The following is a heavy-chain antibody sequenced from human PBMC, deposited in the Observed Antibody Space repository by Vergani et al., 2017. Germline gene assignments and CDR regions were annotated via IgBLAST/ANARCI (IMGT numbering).Heavy chain of an antibody. V-gene: IGHV3-48*03. J-gene: IGHJ6*02. CDR3: ARAIRIVGAALPPSYYYYGMDV. D-gene: IGHD1-26*01. CDR2: ISSSGSTI. CDR1: GFALNRHA. Sequence: VQLVESGGGVVQPGTSLRLSCVVSGFALNRHAMYWVRQAPGKGLEWVSYISSSGSTIYYADSVKGRFTISRDNAKNSLYLQMNSLRAEDTAVYYCARAIRIVGAALPPSYYYYGMDVWGQGTTVTVSS.